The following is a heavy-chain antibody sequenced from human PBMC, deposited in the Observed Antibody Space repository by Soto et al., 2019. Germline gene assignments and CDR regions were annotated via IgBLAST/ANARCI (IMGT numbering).Heavy chain of an antibody. CDR2: ISYDGSNK. J-gene: IGHJ5*02. Sequence: RSLRLSCAASGFTFSSYGMHWVRQAPGKGLEWVAVISYDGSNKYYADSVKGRFTISRDNSKNTLYLQMNSLRAEDTAVYYCAKDPVEMATIGWFDPWGQGTLVTVSS. D-gene: IGHD5-12*01. V-gene: IGHV3-30*18. CDR1: GFTFSSYG. CDR3: AKDPVEMATIGWFDP.